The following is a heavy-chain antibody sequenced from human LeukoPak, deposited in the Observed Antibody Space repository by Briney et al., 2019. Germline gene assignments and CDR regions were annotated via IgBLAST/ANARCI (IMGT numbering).Heavy chain of an antibody. CDR2: ISGSGGST. D-gene: IGHD3-10*01. J-gene: IGHJ3*02. V-gene: IGHV3-23*01. Sequence: GGSLRLSCAASGFTFSSYAMSWVRQAPGEGLEWVSGISGSGGSTYYADSVKGRFTISRDNSKNTLYPQMNSLRAEDTAVYYCAASRGRAFDIWGQGTMVTVSS. CDR3: AASRGRAFDI. CDR1: GFTFSSYA.